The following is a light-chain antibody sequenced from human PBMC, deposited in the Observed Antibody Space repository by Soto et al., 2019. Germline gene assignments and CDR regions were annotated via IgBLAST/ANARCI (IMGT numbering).Light chain of an antibody. Sequence: QSALAQPASVSGSPGQSSTIFCTGTSSDVGSYNLVSWYQQHPGKAPKLMIYEGSKRPSGVSNRFSGSKSGNTASLTISGLQAEDEADYYCCSYAGSSTYVFGTGTKVTVL. J-gene: IGLJ1*01. CDR2: EGS. V-gene: IGLV2-23*01. CDR3: CSYAGSSTYV. CDR1: SSDVGSYNL.